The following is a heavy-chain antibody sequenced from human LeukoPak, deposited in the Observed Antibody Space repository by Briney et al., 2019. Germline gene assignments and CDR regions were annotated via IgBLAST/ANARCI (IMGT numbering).Heavy chain of an antibody. J-gene: IGHJ3*02. CDR1: GYSFTSYW. CDR2: IRYDGSNK. V-gene: IGHV3-30*02. CDR3: AKDGGSDPDSFDI. Sequence: GESLKISCKGSGYSFTSYWIGWVRQAPGKGLEWLAFIRYDGSNKNYADSVKGRFTISRDNTKNSLYLQMNSLRAEDTAVYYCAKDGGSDPDSFDIWGQGTMVTVSS. D-gene: IGHD2-15*01.